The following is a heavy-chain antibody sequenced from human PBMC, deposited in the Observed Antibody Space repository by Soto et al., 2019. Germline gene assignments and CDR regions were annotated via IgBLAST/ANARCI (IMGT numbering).Heavy chain of an antibody. D-gene: IGHD6-13*01. V-gene: IGHV2-5*01. CDR2: IYWNDEQ. CDR1: GFSLTSGVVG. CDR3: AHRLPGPSGYDV. J-gene: IGHJ6*02. Sequence: SGPTLVNPTQTLTLSCTFSGFSLTSGVVGVGWIRQPPGEALEWLALIYWNDEQYYNPSLRNRLTMTRDTSKNQVVLTMTNMDPVDTATYYCAHRLPGPSGYDVWGQGTTVTVSS.